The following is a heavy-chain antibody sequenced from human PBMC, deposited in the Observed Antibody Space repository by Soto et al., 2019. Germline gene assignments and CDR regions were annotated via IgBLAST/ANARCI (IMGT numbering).Heavy chain of an antibody. CDR3: ARIRRGIAAAGVYYYGMDV. D-gene: IGHD6-13*01. Sequence: SGPTLVNPTQTLTLTCTFSGFSLSTSGMCVSWIRQPPGKALEWLALIDWDDDKYYSTSLKTRLTISKDTSKNQVVLTMTNMDPVDTATYYCARIRRGIAAAGVYYYGMDVWGQGTTVTVSS. CDR2: IDWDDDK. J-gene: IGHJ6*02. CDR1: GFSLSTSGMC. V-gene: IGHV2-70*01.